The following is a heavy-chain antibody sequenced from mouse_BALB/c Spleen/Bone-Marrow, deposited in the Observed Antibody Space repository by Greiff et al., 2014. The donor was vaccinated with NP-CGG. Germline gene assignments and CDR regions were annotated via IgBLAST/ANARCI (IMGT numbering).Heavy chain of an antibody. Sequence: QVQLQQPGAELAKPGASVKMSCKASGYTFTDYWMHWVKQRPGQGLEWLGYINPSTGYTEYNQKFKDKATLTADKSSSTAYMQLNSLTSEDSAVYYCAGFYDGYYLPLDYWGQGTTLTVSS. J-gene: IGHJ2*01. D-gene: IGHD2-3*01. CDR2: INPSTGYT. CDR1: GYTFTDYW. V-gene: IGHV1-7*01. CDR3: AGFYDGYYLPLDY.